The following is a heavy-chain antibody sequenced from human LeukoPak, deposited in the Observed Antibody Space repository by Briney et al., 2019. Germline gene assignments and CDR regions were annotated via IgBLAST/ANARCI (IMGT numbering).Heavy chain of an antibody. CDR1: GFTFDDYA. J-gene: IGHJ4*01. D-gene: IGHD2-15*01. CDR3: AEVGTTRGFDY. Sequence: GGSLRLSCAASGFTFDDYAMHWVRQAPGKGLEWVSGISWNSGGIGYADSVKGRFTISRDNAKNSLYLQMNSLRAEDSALYYCAEVGTTRGFDYWGHESLVTVSS. CDR2: ISWNSGGI. V-gene: IGHV3-9*01.